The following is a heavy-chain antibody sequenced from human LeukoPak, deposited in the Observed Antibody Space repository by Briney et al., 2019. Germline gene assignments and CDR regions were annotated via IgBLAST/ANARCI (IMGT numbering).Heavy chain of an antibody. Sequence: GGSLRLSCTVSGFTLTTYGMSWVRQAPGKGLEWVSTMSSHGLGTYYGDSVRGRFTISRDNAKNSLYLQMNSLRAEDTAVYYCARDGAYDYVWGSYRYLRFDYWGQGTLVTVSS. CDR3: ARDGAYDYVWGSYRYLRFDY. CDR1: GFTLTTYG. J-gene: IGHJ4*02. D-gene: IGHD3-16*02. CDR2: MSSHGLGT. V-gene: IGHV3-21*01.